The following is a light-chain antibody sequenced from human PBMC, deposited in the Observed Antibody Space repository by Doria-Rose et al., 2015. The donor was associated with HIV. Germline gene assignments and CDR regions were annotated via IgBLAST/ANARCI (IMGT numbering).Light chain of an antibody. CDR2: QDS. J-gene: IGLJ1*01. CDR1: KLGDKY. Sequence: QTASITCSGDKLGDKYACWYQQKPGQSPVLVIYQDSKRPSGIPERFSGSNSGNTATLTISGTQAMDEADYYCQAWDSSTPYVFGTGTKVTVL. CDR3: QAWDSSTPYV. V-gene: IGLV3-1*01.